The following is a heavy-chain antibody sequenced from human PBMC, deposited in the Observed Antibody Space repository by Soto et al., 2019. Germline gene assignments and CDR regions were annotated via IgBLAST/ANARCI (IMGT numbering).Heavy chain of an antibody. V-gene: IGHV3-74*01. Sequence: EVQLVESGGGLVQPGGSLRLSCAASRFTFSTYWMHWVRQAPGKGLVWVSRINSDGTGTSYADSVKGRITISRDNAKNPLYLQMNRLRSEDTAVYYCAGDSSGYSYDAFDIWGQGTLVTVSS. J-gene: IGHJ3*02. CDR2: INSDGTGT. CDR3: AGDSSGYSYDAFDI. D-gene: IGHD3-22*01. CDR1: RFTFSTYW.